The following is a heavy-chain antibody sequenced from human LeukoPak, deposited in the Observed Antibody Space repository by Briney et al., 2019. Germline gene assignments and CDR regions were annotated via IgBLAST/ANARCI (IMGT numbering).Heavy chain of an antibody. D-gene: IGHD3-3*01. CDR3: ARGFTIFGVVNDAFDI. Sequence: GGXLRLSCAASEFTFSSYWMHWVRQAPGKGLVWVSRIDSDGISTIYADSVKGRFTISRDNAKNTLYLQMNTLRAEDTAVYYCARGFTIFGVVNDAFDIWGQGTMVTVSS. CDR1: EFTFSSYW. CDR2: IDSDGIST. J-gene: IGHJ3*02. V-gene: IGHV3-74*01.